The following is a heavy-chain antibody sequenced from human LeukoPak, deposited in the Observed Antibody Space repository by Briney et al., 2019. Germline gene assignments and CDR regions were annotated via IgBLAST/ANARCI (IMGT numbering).Heavy chain of an antibody. CDR3: AKENIAAAGPMGYYYYYMDV. CDR1: GFTVSSNY. D-gene: IGHD6-13*01. Sequence: GGSLRLSCAASGFTVSSNYMSWVRQAPGKGLEWVSVIYSGGSTYYADSVKGRFTISRDNSKNTLYLQMNSLRAEDTAVYYCAKENIAAAGPMGYYYYYMDVWGKGTTVTISS. V-gene: IGHV3-66*01. CDR2: IYSGGST. J-gene: IGHJ6*03.